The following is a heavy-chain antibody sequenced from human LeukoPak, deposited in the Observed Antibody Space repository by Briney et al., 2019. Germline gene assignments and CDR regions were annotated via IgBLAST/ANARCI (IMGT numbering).Heavy chain of an antibody. D-gene: IGHD4-23*01. J-gene: IGHJ4*02. V-gene: IGHV2-5*01. Sequence: SGPTLVNPTQTLTLTCTFSGFSLTSSGVGVGWNRQPPGKALEWLASIYYNDDKRFSTSLKSRLTITKDTSKNQVVLTMTNMDPVDTATYYCTHRRELYDYGGHGFEHWGQGTLVTVSS. CDR2: IYYNDDK. CDR1: GFSLTSSGVG. CDR3: THRRELYDYGGHGFEH.